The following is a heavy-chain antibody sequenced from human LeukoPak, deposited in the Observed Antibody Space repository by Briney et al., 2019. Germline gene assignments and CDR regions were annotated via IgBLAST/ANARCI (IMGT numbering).Heavy chain of an antibody. V-gene: IGHV3-21*01. CDR1: GFTFKTYT. CDR2: ISSSSSYI. Sequence: GGSLRLSCAASGFTFKTYTMHWVRQAPGMGLEWVSSISSSSSYIFYADSVKGRFTISRDNAKNSLYLQMNSLRAEDTAVYYCATEVVLRVLDDTIYDSSGYVYWGQGTLVTVSS. CDR3: ATEVVLRVLDDTIYDSSGYVY. D-gene: IGHD3-22*01. J-gene: IGHJ4*02.